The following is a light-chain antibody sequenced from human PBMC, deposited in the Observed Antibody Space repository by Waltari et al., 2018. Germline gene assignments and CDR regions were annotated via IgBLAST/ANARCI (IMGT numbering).Light chain of an antibody. Sequence: EVVMTQSPATLSVSPGERATLSFRASQSISINLVWYQQKPGQAPRLLMYGASTRATDIPARFSGSGSGTEFTLTISSLQSEDAAGYYWQQFNDWPRTFGQGTKVEIK. V-gene: IGKV3-15*01. CDR2: GAS. CDR3: QQFNDWPRT. J-gene: IGKJ1*01. CDR1: QSISIN.